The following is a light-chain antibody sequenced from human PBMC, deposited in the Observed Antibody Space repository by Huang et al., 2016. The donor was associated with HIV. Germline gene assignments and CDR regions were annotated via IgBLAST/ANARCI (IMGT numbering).Light chain of an antibody. CDR2: SAS. CDR3: QQSYSALSS. V-gene: IGKV1-39*01. CDR1: QSISTY. J-gene: IGKJ5*01. Sequence: ITCRASQSISTYLNWYQQKPGKAPKLLISSASSLHSGVPSRFSGSGSGTDVTLTIKGLQLDDFATYYCQQSYSALSSFGPGTRL.